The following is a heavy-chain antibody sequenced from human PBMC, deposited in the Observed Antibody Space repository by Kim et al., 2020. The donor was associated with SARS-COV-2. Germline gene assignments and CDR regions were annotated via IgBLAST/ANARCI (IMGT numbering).Heavy chain of an antibody. V-gene: IGHV4-59*01. D-gene: IGHD6-19*01. Sequence: SETLSLTCTVSGGSISSYYWSWIRQPPGKGLEWIGYIYYSGSTNYNPSLKSRVTISVDTSKNQFSLKLSSVTAADTAVYYCASSILGGWSNWFDPWGQGTLVTVSS. CDR3: ASSILGGWSNWFDP. CDR1: GGSISSYY. CDR2: IYYSGST. J-gene: IGHJ5*02.